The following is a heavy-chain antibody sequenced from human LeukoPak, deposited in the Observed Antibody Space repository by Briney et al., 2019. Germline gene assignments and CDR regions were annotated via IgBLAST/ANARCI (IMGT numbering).Heavy chain of an antibody. V-gene: IGHV3-33*01. Sequence: PGRSLRLSCAASGYSFSSYGMHWVRQAPGKGLEWISLIWYDGSHEYYADSVKGRFTISRDNSENTLYLHMSGLRADDTAVYFCVENGDTAMVNPFRCWGQGTLVTVSS. J-gene: IGHJ4*02. CDR2: IWYDGSHE. CDR1: GYSFSSYG. CDR3: VENGDTAMVNPFRC. D-gene: IGHD5-18*01.